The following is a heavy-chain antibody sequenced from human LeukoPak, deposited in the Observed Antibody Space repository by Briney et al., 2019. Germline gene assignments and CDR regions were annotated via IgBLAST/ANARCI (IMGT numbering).Heavy chain of an antibody. D-gene: IGHD3-9*01. CDR3: AKGGLPQKLLRYFDWSRSYYFDY. CDR1: GFTFSSYS. CDR2: ISSSSSYI. V-gene: IGHV3-21*04. J-gene: IGHJ4*02. Sequence: GGSLRLSCAASGFTFSSYSMNWVRQAPGKGLEWVSSISSSSSYIYYADSVKGRFTISRDNSKNTLYLQMNSLRAEDTAVYYCAKGGLPQKLLRYFDWSRSYYFDYWGQGTLVTVSS.